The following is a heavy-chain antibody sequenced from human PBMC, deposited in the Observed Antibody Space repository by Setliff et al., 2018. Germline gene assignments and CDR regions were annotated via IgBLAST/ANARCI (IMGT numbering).Heavy chain of an antibody. D-gene: IGHD4-4*01. V-gene: IGHV3-11*04. CDR2: ISSSGSTI. Sequence: GGSLRLSCAASGFTFSDYYMSWIRQAPGKGLEWVSYISSSGSTIYHADSVKGRFTISRDNAKNSLYLQMNSLRAEDTAVYYCARDVDYSRPEYYYGMDVWGQGTTVTVSS. J-gene: IGHJ6*02. CDR1: GFTFSDYY. CDR3: ARDVDYSRPEYYYGMDV.